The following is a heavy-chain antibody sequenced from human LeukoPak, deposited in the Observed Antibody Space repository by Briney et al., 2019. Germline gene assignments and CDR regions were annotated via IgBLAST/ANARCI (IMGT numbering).Heavy chain of an antibody. CDR2: IYYSGST. CDR1: GGSISSYY. Sequence: PSETLSLTCTVSGGSISSYYWSWIRQPPGKGLEWIGYIYYSGSTNYNPSLKSRVTISVDTSKNQFSLKLSSVTAADTAVYYCAREGSWFGEGNWFDPWGQGTLVTVSS. CDR3: AREGSWFGEGNWFDP. V-gene: IGHV4-59*01. D-gene: IGHD3-10*01. J-gene: IGHJ5*02.